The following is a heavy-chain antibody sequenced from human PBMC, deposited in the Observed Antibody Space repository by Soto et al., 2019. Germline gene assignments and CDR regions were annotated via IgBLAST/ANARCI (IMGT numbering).Heavy chain of an antibody. Sequence: GGSLRLSCAASGFTFSSYAMHWVRQAPGKGLEWVAVISYDGSNKYYADSVKGRFTISRDNSKNTLYLQMNSLRAEDTAVYYCARDDKKPWEPHFDYWGQGTLVTVSS. D-gene: IGHD1-26*01. V-gene: IGHV3-30-3*01. J-gene: IGHJ4*02. CDR1: GFTFSSYA. CDR2: ISYDGSNK. CDR3: ARDDKKPWEPHFDY.